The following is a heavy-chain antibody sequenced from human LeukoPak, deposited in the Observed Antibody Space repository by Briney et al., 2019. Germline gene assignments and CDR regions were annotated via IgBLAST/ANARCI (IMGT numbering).Heavy chain of an antibody. J-gene: IGHJ4*02. V-gene: IGHV3-48*02. D-gene: IGHD6-13*01. CDR2: ISSSSSTI. CDR1: GFTFGSYS. Sequence: GGSLRLSCAASGFTFGSYSMNWVRQAPGKGLEWVSYISSSSSTIYYADSVKGRFTISRDNAKNSLYLQMNSLRDEDTAVYYCAREKASIAAAGTFDYWGQGTLVTVSS. CDR3: AREKASIAAAGTFDY.